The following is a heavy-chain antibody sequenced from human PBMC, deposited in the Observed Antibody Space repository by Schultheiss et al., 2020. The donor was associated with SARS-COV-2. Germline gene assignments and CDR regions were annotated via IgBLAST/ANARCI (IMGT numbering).Heavy chain of an antibody. V-gene: IGHV5-51*01. D-gene: IGHD1-20*01. J-gene: IGHJ6*03. CDR2: IYPDDSDT. Sequence: GESLKISCKVSRYIFTNYWIGWVRQMPGKGLEWMGVIYPDDSDTRYSPSSQGQVTISADKSISTAYLQWSSLKASDTAMYYCARHKVVFITGTTNYYYYYMDVWGKGTTVTVSS. CDR3: ARHKVVFITGTTNYYYYYMDV. CDR1: RYIFTNYW.